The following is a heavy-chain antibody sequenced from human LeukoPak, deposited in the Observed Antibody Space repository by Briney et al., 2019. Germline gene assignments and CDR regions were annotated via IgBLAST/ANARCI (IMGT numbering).Heavy chain of an antibody. Sequence: GGSLRLSCAASGFTFSSYAMNWVRQAPGKGLQWVSALSGSGGSTYYADPVKGRFTISRDNSKNTLYLQMSSLRAEDTAVYFCAKAPREYCSSTSCPNWFDSWGRGTLVTVSS. CDR3: AKAPREYCSSTSCPNWFDS. D-gene: IGHD2-2*01. V-gene: IGHV3-23*01. CDR1: GFTFSSYA. CDR2: LSGSGGST. J-gene: IGHJ5*01.